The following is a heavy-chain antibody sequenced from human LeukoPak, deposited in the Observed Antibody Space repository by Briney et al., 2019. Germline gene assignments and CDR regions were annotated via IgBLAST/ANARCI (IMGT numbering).Heavy chain of an antibody. CDR1: GGSISTYY. CDR3: ARVVLIGDYMDV. D-gene: IGHD2-8*01. CDR2: IYYSGST. J-gene: IGHJ6*03. V-gene: IGHV4-59*01. Sequence: SETLSLTCSVSGGSISTYYWSWIRQPPGKGLEWIGYIYYSGSTNYNPSLKSRVTISVDTSKNQFSLKLSSVTAADTAVYYCARVVLIGDYMDVWGKGTTVTVSS.